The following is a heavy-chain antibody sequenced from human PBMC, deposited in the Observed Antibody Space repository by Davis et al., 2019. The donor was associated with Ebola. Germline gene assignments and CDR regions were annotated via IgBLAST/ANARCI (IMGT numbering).Heavy chain of an antibody. J-gene: IGHJ4*02. Sequence: GESLKISCAASGFTFSNSWMSWVRQGPGEGLVWVSHINRDGTTTNYADSVKGRFTISRDNAKNSLYLQMNSLRDEDTAVYYCARGGYDWGQGTLVTVSS. CDR3: ARGGYD. D-gene: IGHD3-3*01. CDR1: GFTFSNSW. V-gene: IGHV3-74*01. CDR2: INRDGTTT.